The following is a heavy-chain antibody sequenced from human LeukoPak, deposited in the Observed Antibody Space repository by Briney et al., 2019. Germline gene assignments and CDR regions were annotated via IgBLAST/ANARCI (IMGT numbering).Heavy chain of an antibody. V-gene: IGHV4-61*01. D-gene: IGHD3-3*01. J-gene: IGHJ4*02. CDR1: GGSVSSRSYY. CDR2: IYYSGTT. Sequence: PSETLSLTCTVSGGSVSSRSYYWSWIRQPPGKGLEWIGYIYYSGTTNYNPSLKSRVSISVDTSMNQFSLHLSSVTAADTAVYYCARLYRDGFWSGYSTHFDYWGQGTLVTVSS. CDR3: ARLYRDGFWSGYSTHFDY.